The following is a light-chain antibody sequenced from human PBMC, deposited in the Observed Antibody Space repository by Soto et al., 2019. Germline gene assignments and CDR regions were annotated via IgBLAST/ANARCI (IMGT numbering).Light chain of an antibody. CDR1: QSVSSSY. V-gene: IGKV3-20*01. CDR3: QQYGSSLFT. J-gene: IGKJ3*01. CDR2: VAS. Sequence: EIVLKQSPGTLSLSTGERVNLSCRASQSVSSSYVAWSQQKPGQAPRLLIYVASSRATGIPDRFSGSGSGTDCTVTLSRLEPEDVAVYYCQQYGSSLFTFGPGTKVDI.